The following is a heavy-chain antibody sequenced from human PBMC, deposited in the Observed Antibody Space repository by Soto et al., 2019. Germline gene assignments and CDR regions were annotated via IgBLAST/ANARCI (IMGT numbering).Heavy chain of an antibody. J-gene: IGHJ6*02. D-gene: IGHD3-10*01. CDR2: ISGSVGNT. V-gene: IGHV3-23*01. CDR3: AKSLYGSERSSMDV. CDR1: GFTFSSYA. Sequence: VGSLRLSCAASGFTFSSYAMSWVRQAPGTGLEWVSVISGSVGNTYYADSVKGRFTISRDNSKNTLYLQMNSLRGEDTAVYYCAKSLYGSERSSMDVWGQGTTVTVSS.